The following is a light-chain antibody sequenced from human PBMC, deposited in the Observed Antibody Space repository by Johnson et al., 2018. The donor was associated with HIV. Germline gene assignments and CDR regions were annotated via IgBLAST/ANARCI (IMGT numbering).Light chain of an antibody. J-gene: IGLJ1*01. CDR3: ATWDTSLSTGGV. CDR1: SSTFGNSY. Sequence: QSVLTQPPSVSAAPGQRVTISCSGASSTFGNSYISWYQLLPGSPPKLLVFKNYERPSGIPDRFSGSNSGTSATLDITGLQTGDEADYYCATWDTSLSTGGVFGTGTKVTVL. V-gene: IGLV1-51*02. CDR2: KNY.